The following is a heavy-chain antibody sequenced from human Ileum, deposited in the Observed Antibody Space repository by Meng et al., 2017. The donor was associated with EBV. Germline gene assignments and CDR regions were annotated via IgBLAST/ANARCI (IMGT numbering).Heavy chain of an antibody. J-gene: IGHJ4*02. CDR3: AGGNWNQGFFDY. CDR2: IKRGGNT. D-gene: IGHD1-1*01. V-gene: IGHV3-53*01. CDR1: GLTVRSNH. Sequence: VQVVSHGGALFTPGGSLRAALATSGLTVRSNHMSWVRQAPGKGLEWVSLIKRGGNTYYADSVRGRFAISRDNSKNTLYLQMNSLSAEDTAVYYCAGGNWNQGFFDYWGQGTLVTVSS.